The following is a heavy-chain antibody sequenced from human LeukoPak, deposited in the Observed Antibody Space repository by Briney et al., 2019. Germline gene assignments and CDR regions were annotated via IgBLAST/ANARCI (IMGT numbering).Heavy chain of an antibody. CDR1: GFSLSTSGVG. J-gene: IGHJ5*02. Sequence: SGPTLVNPTQTLTLTCTFSGFSLSTSGVGVGWIRQPPGKALEWLALIYWDDDKRYSPSLKSRLTITKDTSKNQVVLIMTNMDPVDTGTYYCAHTERSSGWYFRVLDSSGYYHRGFDPWGQGTLVTVSS. CDR3: AHTERSSGWYFRVLDSSGYYHRGFDP. D-gene: IGHD3-22*01. V-gene: IGHV2-5*02. CDR2: IYWDDDK.